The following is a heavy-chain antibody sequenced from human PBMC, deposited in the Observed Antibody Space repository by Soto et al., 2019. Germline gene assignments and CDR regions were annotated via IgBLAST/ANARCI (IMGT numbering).Heavy chain of an antibody. CDR1: GGSISSYY. CDR3: ARTTSGYYTLFDY. J-gene: IGHJ4*02. D-gene: IGHD3-22*01. V-gene: IGHV4-59*01. Sequence: QVQLQESGPGLVKPSETLSLTCTVPGGSISSYYWIWIRQPPGKGLEWIGYIYYSGSTNYNPSLKSRVTISVDTSKNQFSLKLSSVTAADTAVYYCARTTSGYYTLFDYWGQGTLVNVSS. CDR2: IYYSGST.